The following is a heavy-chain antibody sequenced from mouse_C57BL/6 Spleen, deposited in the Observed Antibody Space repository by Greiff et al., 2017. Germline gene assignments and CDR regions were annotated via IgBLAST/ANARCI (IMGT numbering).Heavy chain of an antibody. CDR1: GYSITSGYY. CDR3: ARDYDYDDAAYAMDY. Sequence: EVKLQESGPGLVKPSQSLSLTSSVTGYSITSGYYWNWIRQFPGNKLEWMGYISYDGSNNYNPSLKNRISITRDTSKNQFFLKLNSVTTEDTATYYCARDYDYDDAAYAMDYWGQGTSVTVSS. V-gene: IGHV3-6*01. D-gene: IGHD2-4*01. CDR2: ISYDGSN. J-gene: IGHJ4*01.